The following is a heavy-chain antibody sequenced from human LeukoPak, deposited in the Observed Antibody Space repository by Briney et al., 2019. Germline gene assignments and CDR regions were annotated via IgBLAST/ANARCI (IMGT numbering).Heavy chain of an antibody. V-gene: IGHV3-30*03. CDR1: GFTFSSYG. Sequence: PGRSLRLSCAASGFTFSSYGMHWVRQAPGKGLEWVAVISYDGSNKYYADSVKGRFTISRDNSKSTLYLQMNSLRAEDTAVYYCARASTDDSSGYWKYWGQGTLVTVSS. D-gene: IGHD3-22*01. J-gene: IGHJ4*02. CDR2: ISYDGSNK. CDR3: ARASTDDSSGYWKY.